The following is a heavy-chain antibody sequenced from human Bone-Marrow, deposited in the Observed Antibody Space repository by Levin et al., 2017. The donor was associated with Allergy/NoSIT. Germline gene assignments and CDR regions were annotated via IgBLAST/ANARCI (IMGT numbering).Heavy chain of an antibody. J-gene: IGHJ4*02. CDR2: IVGTGYNT. V-gene: IGHV3-23*01. CDR3: EKISALVAGDIY. CDR1: GFTFSTYG. D-gene: IGHD2-2*01. Sequence: GGSLRLSCAASGFTFSTYGMSWVRQAPGKGLEWVSGIVGTGYNTYYSDSVKGRFTISRDNSKNMVYLQMDSLRVEDTAIYYCEKISALVAGDIYWGQGTLVTVS.